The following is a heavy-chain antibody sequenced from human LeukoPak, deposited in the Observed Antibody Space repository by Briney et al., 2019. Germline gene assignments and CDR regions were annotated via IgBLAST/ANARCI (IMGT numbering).Heavy chain of an antibody. D-gene: IGHD3-22*01. Sequence: PGRSLRLSCAASGFTFSSYGXXXXXXXPXXXXXXXXXXXXXXXXXYXXDSXKGXXXXXXXXSKNTLYLQMNSLRAEDTAVYYCAKDAWATIYYYDSSGYFDYWGQGTLVTVSS. V-gene: IGHV3-30*18. CDR2: XXXXXXXX. CDR3: AKDAWATIYYYDSSGYFDY. J-gene: IGHJ4*02. CDR1: GFTFSSYG.